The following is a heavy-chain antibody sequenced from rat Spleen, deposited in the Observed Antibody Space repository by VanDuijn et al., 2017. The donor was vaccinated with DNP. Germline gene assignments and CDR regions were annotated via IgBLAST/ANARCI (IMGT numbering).Heavy chain of an antibody. CDR2: ISSSGDTT. D-gene: IGHD1-3*01. CDR3: ARRPLTTVATTYPHYFNY. J-gene: IGHJ2*01. Sequence: EVQLVESGGDLVQPGRSLKLSCVASGFTFNNCWMTWIRQVPGKGLEWVASISSSGDTTYYPDSVKGRFTISRDNAKSSLYLQMISLKSEDTATYYCARRPLTTVATTYPHYFNYWGQGVVVTVSS. CDR1: GFTFNNCW. V-gene: IGHV5-31*01.